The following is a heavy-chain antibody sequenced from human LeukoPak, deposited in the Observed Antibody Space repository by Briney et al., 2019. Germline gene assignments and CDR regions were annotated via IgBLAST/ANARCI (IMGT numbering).Heavy chain of an antibody. CDR1: GFTFDDYA. D-gene: IGHD2/OR15-2a*01. CDR3: AKDVISGEAVY. Sequence: PGGSLRLSCAASGFTFDDYAMHWVRQAPGKGLEWVAVISYDGSNKYYADSVKGRFTISRDNSKNTLYLQMNSLRAEDTAVYYCAKDVISGEAVYWGQGTLVTVSS. J-gene: IGHJ4*02. V-gene: IGHV3-30*18. CDR2: ISYDGSNK.